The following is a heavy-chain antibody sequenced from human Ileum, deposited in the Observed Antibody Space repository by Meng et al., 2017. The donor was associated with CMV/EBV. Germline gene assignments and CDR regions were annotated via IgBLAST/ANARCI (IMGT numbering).Heavy chain of an antibody. D-gene: IGHD3-22*01. V-gene: IGHV3-23*01. CDR3: VQPSTTSGVYLPFAY. CDR1: GCTFSTDT. Sequence: ASGCTFSTDTKGGVRQAPGEGLGGVSAMNTGFSTNYADSVKGRFTISRDNSKNTLYLQMNSLKAEDTAVYYCVQPSTTSGVYLPFAYWGQGTLVTVSS. CDR2: MNTGFST. J-gene: IGHJ4*02.